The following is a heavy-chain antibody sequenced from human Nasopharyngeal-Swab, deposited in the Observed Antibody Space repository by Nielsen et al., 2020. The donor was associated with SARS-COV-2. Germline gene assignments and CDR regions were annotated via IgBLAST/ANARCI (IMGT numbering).Heavy chain of an antibody. CDR2: IIPILDIT. J-gene: IGHJ4*02. Sequence: WVRQAPGQGLEWMGRIIPILDITNYAQKFQGRVTITADKSTYTAYMELSSLRSEDTAVYYCARAGITMVRGGQDYYFDYWGQGTLVTVSS. CDR3: ARAGITMVRGGQDYYFDY. V-gene: IGHV1-69*04. D-gene: IGHD3-10*01.